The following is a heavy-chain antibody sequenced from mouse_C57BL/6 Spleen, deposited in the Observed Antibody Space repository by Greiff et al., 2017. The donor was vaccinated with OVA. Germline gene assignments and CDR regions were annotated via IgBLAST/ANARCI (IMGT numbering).Heavy chain of an antibody. V-gene: IGHV1-74*01. Sequence: QVQLQQPGAELVKPGASVKVSCKASGYTFTSYWMHWVKQRPGQGLEWIGRIHPSDSDTKYNQKCKGKATLTVDKSSSTAYMQRSSLTCEDAAVYYCAMGKGFWYFDVWGTGTTVTVSS. J-gene: IGHJ1*03. CDR2: IHPSDSDT. CDR1: GYTFTSYW. CDR3: AMGKGFWYFDV.